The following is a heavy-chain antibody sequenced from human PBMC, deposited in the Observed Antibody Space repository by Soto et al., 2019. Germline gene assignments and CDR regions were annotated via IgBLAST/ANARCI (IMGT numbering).Heavy chain of an antibody. J-gene: IGHJ5*02. D-gene: IGHD2-21*02. Sequence: QVQLVQSGAEVKKPGSSVKVSCKASGGTFSSYAISWVRQAPGQGLEWMGGIIPIFGTANYAQKFQGRVTITADKSTSTAYMELRSLRSEDTAVYYCARTGEEVVTAIKGYWFDPWGQGTLVTVSS. V-gene: IGHV1-69*06. CDR2: IIPIFGTA. CDR3: ARTGEEVVTAIKGYWFDP. CDR1: GGTFSSYA.